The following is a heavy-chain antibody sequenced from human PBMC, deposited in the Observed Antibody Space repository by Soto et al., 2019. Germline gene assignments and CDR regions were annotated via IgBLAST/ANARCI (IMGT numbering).Heavy chain of an antibody. CDR1: GFTFSSYG. D-gene: IGHD2-15*01. Sequence: QVQLVESGGGVVQPGRSLRLSCAASGFTFSSYGMHWVRQAPGKGLEWVAVIWYDGSNKYYADSVKGRFTISRVNSKNTLYLQMNSLRAEDTAVYYCARGGRGGSPFDYWGQGTLVTVSS. V-gene: IGHV3-33*01. J-gene: IGHJ4*02. CDR3: ARGGRGGSPFDY. CDR2: IWYDGSNK.